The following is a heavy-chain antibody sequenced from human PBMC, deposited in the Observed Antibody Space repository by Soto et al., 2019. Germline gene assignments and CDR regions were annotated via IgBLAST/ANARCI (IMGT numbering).Heavy chain of an antibody. Sequence: ASVKVSCKASGYTFTSYAMHWVRQAPGQRLEWMGWINAGNGNTKYSQKFQGRVTITRDTSASTAYMELSSLRSEDTAVYYCARVVTIFGVHLFDPWGQGTLVTVSS. CDR1: GYTFTSYA. CDR3: ARVVTIFGVHLFDP. D-gene: IGHD3-3*01. CDR2: INAGNGNT. J-gene: IGHJ5*02. V-gene: IGHV1-3*01.